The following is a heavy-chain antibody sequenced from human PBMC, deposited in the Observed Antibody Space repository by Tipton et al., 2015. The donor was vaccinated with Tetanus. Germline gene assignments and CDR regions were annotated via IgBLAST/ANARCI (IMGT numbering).Heavy chain of an antibody. D-gene: IGHD2-2*01. Sequence: SLRLSCAASGFTFSSYSMNWVRQAPGKGLEWVSYITTSSSTIYYADSVKGRFTISRDNAKNSLYLQMSSLRVEDTAVYYCARGVVECSSTSCRWVSWFGPWGQGTLLTVTS. CDR1: GFTFSSYS. J-gene: IGHJ5*02. V-gene: IGHV3-48*01. CDR2: ITTSSSTI. CDR3: ARGVVECSSTSCRWVSWFGP.